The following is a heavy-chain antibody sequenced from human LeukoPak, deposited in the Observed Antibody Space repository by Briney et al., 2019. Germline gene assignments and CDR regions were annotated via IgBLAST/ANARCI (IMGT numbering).Heavy chain of an antibody. J-gene: IGHJ4*02. CDR1: GFTFSSYW. D-gene: IGHD3-3*01. Sequence: GGSLRLSCAASGFTFSSYWMSWVRQAPGKGLEWVANIKQDGSEKYYVDSVKGRFTISRDNAKKLLYLQMNSLRAEDTAVYYCAKESRITIFGVVIWDTQYYFDYWGQGTLVTVSS. CDR3: AKESRITIFGVVIWDTQYYFDY. V-gene: IGHV3-7*03. CDR2: IKQDGSEK.